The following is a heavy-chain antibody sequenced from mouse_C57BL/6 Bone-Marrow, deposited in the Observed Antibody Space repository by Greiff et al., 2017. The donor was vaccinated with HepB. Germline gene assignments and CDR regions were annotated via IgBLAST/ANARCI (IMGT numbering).Heavy chain of an antibody. CDR3: ARWLLLDY. D-gene: IGHD2-3*01. CDR2: INPNNGGT. V-gene: IGHV1-26*01. Sequence: EVQLQQSGPELVKPGASVKISCKASGYTFTDYYMNWVKQSHGKSLEWIGDINPNNGGTSYNQKFKGKATLTVSKSSSTAYMELRSLTSEDSAVYYCARWLLLDYWGQGTTLTVSS. J-gene: IGHJ2*01. CDR1: GYTFTDYY.